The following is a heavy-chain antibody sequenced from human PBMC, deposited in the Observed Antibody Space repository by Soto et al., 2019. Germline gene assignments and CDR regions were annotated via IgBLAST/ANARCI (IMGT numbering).Heavy chain of an antibody. CDR3: AKDREEYYYGMDV. D-gene: IGHD3-10*01. CDR1: GFTLSNYG. Sequence: QVQLVESGGGVVQPGRSLRLSCAASGFTLSNYGMHWARQAPGKGLEWVAFISYDGNIKYYADPVKGRFTISRDKSTNTLSLQMNSLRADDTGVYFCAKDREEYYYGMDVWGHGTTVTVSS. J-gene: IGHJ6*02. CDR2: ISYDGNIK. V-gene: IGHV3-30*18.